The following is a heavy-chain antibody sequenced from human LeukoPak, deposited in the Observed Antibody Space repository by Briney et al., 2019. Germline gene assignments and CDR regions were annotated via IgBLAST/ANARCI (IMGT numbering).Heavy chain of an antibody. D-gene: IGHD6-13*01. CDR3: ARDNGIAAALFAY. CDR2: IYSGGST. Sequence: GGSLRLSCAASGFTVSSNYMSWVRQAPGKGLEWVSVIYSGGSTYYADSVKGRFTISRYNSKHTLYLQMNSLRAEDTAVYYCARDNGIAAALFAYWGQGTLVTVSS. V-gene: IGHV3-66*01. J-gene: IGHJ4*02. CDR1: GFTVSSNY.